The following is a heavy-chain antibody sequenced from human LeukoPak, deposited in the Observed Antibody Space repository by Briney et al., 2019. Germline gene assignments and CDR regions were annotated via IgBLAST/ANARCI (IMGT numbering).Heavy chain of an antibody. V-gene: IGHV4-61*02. D-gene: IGHD2-2*01. Sequence: PSQTLSLTCTVSGGSISSGSDYWSWIRQPAGKGLEWIGRIYTSGSTNYNPSLKSRVTISVDTSKNQFSLKLSSVTAADTAVYYCAREVGIVVVPAARVFDYGGQGTLVTVSS. J-gene: IGHJ4*02. CDR1: GGSISSGSDY. CDR2: IYTSGST. CDR3: AREVGIVVVPAARVFDY.